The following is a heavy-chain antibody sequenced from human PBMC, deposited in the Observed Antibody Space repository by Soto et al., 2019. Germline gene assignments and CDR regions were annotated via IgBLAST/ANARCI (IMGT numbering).Heavy chain of an antibody. CDR2: ISGSGGST. V-gene: IGHV3-23*01. CDR3: AKDESIAADTWHYYGMDV. J-gene: IGHJ6*02. CDR1: GFTFSSYA. D-gene: IGHD6-13*01. Sequence: GGSLRLSCAASGFTFSSYAMSWVRQAPGKGLEWVSAISGSGGSTYYADSVKGRFTISRGNSKNTLYLQMNSLRAEDTAVYYCAKDESIAADTWHYYGMDVWGQGTTVTVSS.